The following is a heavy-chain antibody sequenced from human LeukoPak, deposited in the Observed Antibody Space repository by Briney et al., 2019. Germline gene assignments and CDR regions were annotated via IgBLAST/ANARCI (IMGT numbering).Heavy chain of an antibody. D-gene: IGHD3-16*01. Sequence: ASVKVSSKASGYTFTGYYMHWARQAPGQGLEWMGWINPNSGDTKYSQKFQGRVTMTRDTSISTAYMELSRLRSDDTAVYYCATQRGSYLWGTDFDYWGQGTRVSVSS. CDR2: INPNSGDT. J-gene: IGHJ4*02. CDR1: GYTFTGYY. CDR3: ATQRGSYLWGTDFDY. V-gene: IGHV1-2*02.